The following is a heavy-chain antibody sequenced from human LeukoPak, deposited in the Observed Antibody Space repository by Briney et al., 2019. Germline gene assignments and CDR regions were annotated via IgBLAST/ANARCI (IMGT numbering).Heavy chain of an antibody. CDR2: ISDNCTDI. CDR1: GFIFKSYS. Sequence: GGSLRLSCAASGFIFKSYSLNWVRQAPGKGLEWVSSISDNCTDISYADSVKGRFAISRDNAKNSLYLQINSLRAEDTAVYYCARDRGGRYYGSWSARAHSYYGMDVWGQGTTVIVSS. V-gene: IGHV3-21*01. D-gene: IGHD3-3*01. CDR3: ARDRGGRYYGSWSARAHSYYGMDV. J-gene: IGHJ6*02.